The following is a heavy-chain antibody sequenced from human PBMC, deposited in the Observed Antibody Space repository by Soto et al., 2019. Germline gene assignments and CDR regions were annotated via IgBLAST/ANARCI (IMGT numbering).Heavy chain of an antibody. CDR1: GYLISSGYY. CDR2: IDYSGRT. V-gene: IGHV4-38-2*02. Sequence: SETLSLTCSVSGYLISSGYYWGWIRQTPGKGLEWLGSIDYSGRTYYNPSLKIRVSTSVDLSKNQFSLNLRSVTAADTAVYFCARDLSSGYDSYYFVYWGQGTLVTVSS. J-gene: IGHJ4*02. D-gene: IGHD3-22*01. CDR3: ARDLSSGYDSYYFVY.